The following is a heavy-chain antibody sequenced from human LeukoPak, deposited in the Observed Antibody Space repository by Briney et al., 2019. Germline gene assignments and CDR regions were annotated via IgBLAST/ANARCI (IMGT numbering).Heavy chain of an antibody. CDR2: ISWDGGST. V-gene: IGHV3-43*01. CDR3: AKDLGYSDAFDI. CDR1: GFTFDDYT. D-gene: IGHD6-13*01. J-gene: IGHJ3*02. Sequence: QSGGSLRLSCAASGFTFDDYTMHWVRQAPGKGLEWVSLISWDGGSTYYADSVKGRFTISRDNSENSLYLQMNSLRTEDTALYYCAKDLGYSDAFDIWGQGTMVTVSS.